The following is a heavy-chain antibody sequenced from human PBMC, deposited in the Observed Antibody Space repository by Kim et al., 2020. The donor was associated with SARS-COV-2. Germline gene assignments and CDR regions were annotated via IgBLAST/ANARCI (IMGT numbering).Heavy chain of an antibody. Sequence: AQKYQDRVSMTRDTSTSTVYMELSSLRSEDTDVYYCARDLQNGQGAFDIWGQGTMVTVSS. CDR3: ARDLQNGQGAFDI. D-gene: IGHD2-8*01. J-gene: IGHJ3*02. V-gene: IGHV1-46*01.